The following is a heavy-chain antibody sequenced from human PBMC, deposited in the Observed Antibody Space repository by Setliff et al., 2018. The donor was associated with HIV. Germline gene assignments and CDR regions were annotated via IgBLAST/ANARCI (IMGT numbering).Heavy chain of an antibody. CDR1: GYTFTSYG. CDR2: ISAYNGNI. V-gene: IGHV1-18*01. J-gene: IGHJ5*02. Sequence: ASVKVSCKASGYTFTSYGISWVRQAPGQGLEWMGWISAYNGNINYAQKVQGRVTMTTDTSTSTAYMELRSLGSDDTAVYYCARAEAVAHLYPWGQGTLVTVSS. CDR3: ARAEAVAHLYP. D-gene: IGHD6-19*01.